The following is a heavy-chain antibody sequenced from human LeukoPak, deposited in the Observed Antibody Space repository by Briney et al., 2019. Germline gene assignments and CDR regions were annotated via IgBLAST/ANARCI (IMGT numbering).Heavy chain of an antibody. CDR2: ISGSGGST. CDR3: AKGHIPNYYYYYMDV. V-gene: IGHV3-23*01. CDR1: GFTFSIYA. J-gene: IGHJ6*03. Sequence: PGGSLRLSCAASGFTFSIYAMSWVRQAPGKGLEWVSAISGSGGSTYYADSVKGRFTISRDNSKNTLYLQMNSLRAEDTAVYYCAKGHIPNYYYYYMDVWGKGTTVTISS.